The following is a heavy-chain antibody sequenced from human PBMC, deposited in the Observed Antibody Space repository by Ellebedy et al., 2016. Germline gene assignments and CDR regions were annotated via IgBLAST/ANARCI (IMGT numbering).Heavy chain of an antibody. CDR2: INDSGDDT. D-gene: IGHD2-2*01. CDR3: ATRNAGRYFDS. Sequence: GGSLRLSXAASGFTFSSYVMSWARQVPGKGLEWVSSINDSGDDTNYADSVKGRFTISRDNSKNTLYLQMNNLRAEDTAIYYCATRNAGRYFDSWGQGTLVIVSS. J-gene: IGHJ4*02. CDR1: GFTFSSYV. V-gene: IGHV3-23*01.